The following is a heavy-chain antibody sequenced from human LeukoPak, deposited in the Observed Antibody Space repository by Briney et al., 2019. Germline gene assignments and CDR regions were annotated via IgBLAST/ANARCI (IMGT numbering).Heavy chain of an antibody. J-gene: IGHJ4*01. CDR2: INPGDSET. D-gene: IGHD6-19*01. CDR1: GYTFTNYW. V-gene: IGHV5-51*01. CDR3: ARPGYRSRYFDY. Sequence: GESLKISCQCSGYTFTNYWIGWVRQMPGKGLEWMGSINPGDSETKYSPPFQGQVTISADKSINTAYLQWSSLKASDTAMYYCARPGYRSRYFDYWGHGALVTVSS.